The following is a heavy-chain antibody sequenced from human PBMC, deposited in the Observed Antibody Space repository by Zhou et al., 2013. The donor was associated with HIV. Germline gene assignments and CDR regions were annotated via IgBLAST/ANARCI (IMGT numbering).Heavy chain of an antibody. CDR2: INPFGGST. J-gene: IGHJ3*01. D-gene: IGHD3-16*01. CDR1: GYAFTTYY. Sequence: QVQLVQSGADVKKPGASVKVSCKASGYAFTTYYMHWVRQAPGQGLEWMGIINPFGGSTTYAQKFQGRVTMTRDTSTSTVYMELSSLRSEDTAVYYCARGRGHRSGYYDGWGQGTMVTVSS. CDR3: ARGRGHRSGYYDG. V-gene: IGHV1-46*01.